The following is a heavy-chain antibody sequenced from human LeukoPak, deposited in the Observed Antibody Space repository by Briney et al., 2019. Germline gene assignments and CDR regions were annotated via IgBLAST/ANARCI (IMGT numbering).Heavy chain of an antibody. CDR3: ARHGERGYYYYMDV. J-gene: IGHJ6*03. V-gene: IGHV4-38-2*02. CDR2: VFHTVIT. Sequence: SETLSLTCTVSGYSISSGYYWGWIRQSPGKGLEWIGSVFHTVITYYNPSLTSRLSISVDTSKNQLSLKLSSVTAADTAVYYCARHGERGYYYYMDVWGKGTTVAVPS. CDR1: GYSISSGYY. D-gene: IGHD1-26*01.